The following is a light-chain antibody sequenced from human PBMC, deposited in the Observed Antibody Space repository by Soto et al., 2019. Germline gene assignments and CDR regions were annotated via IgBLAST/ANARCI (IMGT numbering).Light chain of an antibody. Sequence: DLQMTQSPSSLSASVGDRVIISCQASPDISNHLNWYQQKPGKAPKLLIYDASNFEIGVPSRFSGSGSATYFTFTISSLQPEDIATYYCQQYHNLPLTFGGGTKVEIK. J-gene: IGKJ4*01. CDR2: DAS. CDR1: PDISNH. CDR3: QQYHNLPLT. V-gene: IGKV1-33*01.